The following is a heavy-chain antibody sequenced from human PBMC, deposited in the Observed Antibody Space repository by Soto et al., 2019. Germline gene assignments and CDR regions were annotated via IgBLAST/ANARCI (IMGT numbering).Heavy chain of an antibody. J-gene: IGHJ5*02. Sequence: TSETMSLTCTVSGDSISSSYWNWIRQATGKGLEWIGYIYYSGSTNYNPSLKSRVTISVDTSKNQFSLKLSSVTAADTAVYYCARHRSTWIQLGWFDPRGQGTLVTVSS. CDR1: GDSISSSY. D-gene: IGHD5-18*01. CDR3: ARHRSTWIQLGWFDP. CDR2: IYYSGST. V-gene: IGHV4-59*08.